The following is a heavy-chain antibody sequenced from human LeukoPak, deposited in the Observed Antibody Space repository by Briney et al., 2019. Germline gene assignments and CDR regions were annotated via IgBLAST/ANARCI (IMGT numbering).Heavy chain of an antibody. J-gene: IGHJ4*02. CDR1: GYTLTELS. Sequence: SVKVSCKVSGYTLTELSMHWVRRAPGKGLEWMGGIIPIFGTANYAQKFQGRVTITTDESTSTAYMELSSLRSEDTAVYYCARDSFRRWELGVWGQGTLVTVSS. D-gene: IGHD1-26*01. CDR2: IIPIFGTA. V-gene: IGHV1-69*05. CDR3: ARDSFRRWELGV.